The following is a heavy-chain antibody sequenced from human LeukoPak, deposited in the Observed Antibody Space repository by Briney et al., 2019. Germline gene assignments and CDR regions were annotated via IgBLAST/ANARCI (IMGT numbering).Heavy chain of an antibody. D-gene: IGHD3-9*01. J-gene: IGHJ4*02. CDR3: ARLPANYDILTGYIYYFGY. CDR1: GGSISRYY. V-gene: IGHV4-59*01. Sequence: SETLSLTCTVSGGSISRYYWSWIRQPPGKGLEWIGYIYYSGSTNYNPSLKSRVTISVDTSKNQFSLKLSSVTAADTAVYYCARLPANYDILTGYIYYFGYWGQGTLVTVSS. CDR2: IYYSGST.